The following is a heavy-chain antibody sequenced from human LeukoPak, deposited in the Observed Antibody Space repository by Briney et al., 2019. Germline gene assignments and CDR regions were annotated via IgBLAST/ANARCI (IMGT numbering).Heavy chain of an antibody. Sequence: VASVKVSCKVSGYTFTELSMHWVRQAPGKGLEWMGGFDPEDGETIYAQRLQGRVTMTTDTSTSTAYMELRSLRSDDTAVYYCARVRFTAMEPNGDYWGQGTLVTVSS. J-gene: IGHJ4*02. D-gene: IGHD5-18*01. CDR2: FDPEDGET. CDR3: ARVRFTAMEPNGDY. CDR1: GYTFTELS. V-gene: IGHV1-24*01.